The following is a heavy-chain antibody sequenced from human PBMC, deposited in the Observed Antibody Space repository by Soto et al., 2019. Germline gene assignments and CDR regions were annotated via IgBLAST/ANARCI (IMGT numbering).Heavy chain of an antibody. CDR3: ARPSLADFLTGDYGGHAFDI. D-gene: IGHD7-27*01. Sequence: QVQLQESGPGLVKPSETLSLTCTVSGDSISSYYLSWIRQSPGKGLEWIGCINYSGSPKYNPSLMSRVTISVDTSKNQFSLKLSSVTAADTAVYYCARPSLADFLTGDYGGHAFDIWGQGTMVTVSS. CDR2: INYSGSP. J-gene: IGHJ3*02. V-gene: IGHV4-59*08. CDR1: GDSISSYY.